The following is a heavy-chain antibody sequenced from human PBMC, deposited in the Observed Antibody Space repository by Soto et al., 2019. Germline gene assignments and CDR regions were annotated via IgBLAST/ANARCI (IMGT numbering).Heavy chain of an antibody. Sequence: VSVKVYCKASGYSFSSYGINWVRQAPRQGLEWMGWINPSDGNRNFAQKFEDRVTMTTATSTNTVFLELRSLKSDDTALFYCARDRLRGYDSSGFYSWGQGTMVTVSS. CDR1: GYSFSSYG. J-gene: IGHJ4*02. CDR3: ARDRLRGYDSSGFYS. D-gene: IGHD3-22*01. CDR2: INPSDGNR. V-gene: IGHV1-18*01.